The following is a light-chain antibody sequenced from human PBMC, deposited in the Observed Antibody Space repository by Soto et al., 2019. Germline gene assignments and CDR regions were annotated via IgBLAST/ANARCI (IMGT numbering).Light chain of an antibody. CDR3: AAWDDSLNGYV. V-gene: IGLV1-44*01. J-gene: IGLJ1*01. Sequence: QSGLTPPPSASGTPGQRATISCSGSSSNIGSNSVNWYQQLPGTAPKLLIYSNDRRPSGVPDRFSGSKSGTSASLAISGLQSEDEADYYCAAWDDSLNGYVFGTGTKVTVL. CDR1: SSNIGSNS. CDR2: SND.